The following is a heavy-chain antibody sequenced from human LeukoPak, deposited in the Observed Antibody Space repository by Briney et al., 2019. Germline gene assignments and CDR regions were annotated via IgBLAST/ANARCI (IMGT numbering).Heavy chain of an antibody. V-gene: IGHV3-23*01. J-gene: IGHJ4*02. CDR3: AKDRRLLWFGELLSINYYFDY. CDR2: ISGSGGST. D-gene: IGHD3-10*01. CDR1: GFTFSSYA. Sequence: GGSLRLSCAASGFTFSSYAMSWVRQAPGKGLEWVSAISGSGGSTYYADSVKSRFTISRDNSKNTLYLQMNSLRAEDTAVYYCAKDRRLLWFGELLSINYYFDYWGQGTLVTVSS.